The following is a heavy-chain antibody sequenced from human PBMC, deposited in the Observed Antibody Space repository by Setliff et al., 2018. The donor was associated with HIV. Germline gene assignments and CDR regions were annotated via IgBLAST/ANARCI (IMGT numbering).Heavy chain of an antibody. CDR3: AREMGSSWYVRGYYYYGMDV. Sequence: SETLSLTCTSSGDSISGYYWSWIRQLAGKGLEWIGRIYTSGSTNYNPSLKSRVTISVDTSKNQFSLKLSSVTAADTAVYYCAREMGSSWYVRGYYYYGMDVWGQGTTVTVSS. CDR1: GDSISGYY. CDR2: IYTSGST. J-gene: IGHJ6*02. V-gene: IGHV4-4*07. D-gene: IGHD6-13*01.